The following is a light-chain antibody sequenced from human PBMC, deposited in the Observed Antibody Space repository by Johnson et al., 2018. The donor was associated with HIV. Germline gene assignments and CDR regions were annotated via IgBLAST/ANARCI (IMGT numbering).Light chain of an antibody. J-gene: IGLJ1*01. V-gene: IGLV1-51*01. CDR3: GTWDNSLNVYV. Sequence: SVLTQPPSVSAAPGQKVTISCSGSSSNIGNNYVSWYQQVPGAAPKLLIYDNNKRPSGIPDRFSGSKSGTSATLGITGLQTGDEADYYCGTWDNSLNVYVFGTGTKVTVL. CDR2: DNN. CDR1: SSNIGNNY.